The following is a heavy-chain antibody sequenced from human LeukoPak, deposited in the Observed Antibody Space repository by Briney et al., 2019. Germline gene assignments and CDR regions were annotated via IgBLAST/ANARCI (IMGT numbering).Heavy chain of an antibody. CDR1: GGSISSGNYY. J-gene: IGHJ5*02. Sequence: SETLSLTCSVSGGSISSGNYYWSWIRQPAGKGLEWIGRIYTSGSTNYNPSLKSRVTMSVDTSRNQFFLKLNSVTAADTAVYYCAREARSGYEGFWSDPWGQGTVVTVSS. CDR2: IYTSGST. CDR3: AREARSGYEGFWSDP. V-gene: IGHV4-61*02. D-gene: IGHD5-12*01.